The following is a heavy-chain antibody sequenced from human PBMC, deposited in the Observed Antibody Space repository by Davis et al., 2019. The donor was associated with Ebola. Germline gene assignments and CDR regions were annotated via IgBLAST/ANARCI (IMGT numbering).Heavy chain of an antibody. D-gene: IGHD2-21*02. J-gene: IGHJ4*02. CDR2: IIPILGIA. V-gene: IGHV1-69*10. CDR3: ARDGDYYFDY. Sequence: SVKVSCKASGGTFSSYAISWVRQAPGQGLEWMGGIIPILGIANYAQKFQGRVTITADESTSTAYMELSSLRSEDTAVYYCARDGDYYFDYWGQGTLVTVSS. CDR1: GGTFSSYA.